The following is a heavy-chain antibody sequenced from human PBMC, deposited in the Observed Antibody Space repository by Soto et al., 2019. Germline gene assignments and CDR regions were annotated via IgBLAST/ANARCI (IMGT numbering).Heavy chain of an antibody. D-gene: IGHD6-13*01. CDR1: GYSFTNYW. J-gene: IGHJ6*02. CDR3: ARAGIAAAGTFGMDV. Sequence: GSLKISCKGSGYSFTNYWIGWVRQMPGKDLEWIGIIYPEDSETRYSPSFQGLVTISVDKSISTAYLQWSSLKASDTAMYYCARAGIAAAGTFGMDVWGQGTTVTVS. V-gene: IGHV5-51*01. CDR2: IYPEDSET.